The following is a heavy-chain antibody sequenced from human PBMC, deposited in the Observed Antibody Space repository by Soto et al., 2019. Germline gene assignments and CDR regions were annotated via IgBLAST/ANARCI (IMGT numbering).Heavy chain of an antibody. CDR1: GFTFSSYG. D-gene: IGHD6-19*01. Sequence: GGSLRLSCAASGFTFSSYGMHWVRQAPGKGLEWVAVISYDGSNKYYADSVKGRFTISRDNSKNTLYLQMNSLRAEDTAVYYCAKDTASYLPGSGWPYYFDYWGQGTLVTVSS. CDR3: AKDTASYLPGSGWPYYFDY. CDR2: ISYDGSNK. J-gene: IGHJ4*02. V-gene: IGHV3-30*18.